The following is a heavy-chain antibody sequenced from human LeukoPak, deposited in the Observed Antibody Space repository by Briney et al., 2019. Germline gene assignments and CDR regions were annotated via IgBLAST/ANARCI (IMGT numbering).Heavy chain of an antibody. CDR3: ARASYVPTYYYDSSGYYFFDY. CDR1: GGTFSSYA. V-gene: IGHV1-8*02. J-gene: IGHJ4*02. D-gene: IGHD3-22*01. CDR2: MNPNSGNT. Sequence: ASVKVSCKASGGTFSSYAISWVRQATGQGLEWMGWMNPNSGNTGYAQKFQGRVTMARNTSISTAYMELSSLRSEDTAVYYCARASYVPTYYYDSSGYYFFDYWGQGTLVTVSS.